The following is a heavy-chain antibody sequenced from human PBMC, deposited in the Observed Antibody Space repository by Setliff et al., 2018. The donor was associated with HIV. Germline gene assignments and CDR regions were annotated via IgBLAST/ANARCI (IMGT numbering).Heavy chain of an antibody. CDR3: ARDTSSSY. D-gene: IGHD2-2*01. V-gene: IGHV1-2*06. Sequence: GASVKVSCKASGYTFTAYYLHWVRQAPGQGLEWMGRINPNNGDTNYAQKFQGRVTMTRDTSISTAYMELSRLRSDDTAVYYCARDTSSSYWGQGTPVTVSS. J-gene: IGHJ4*02. CDR1: GYTFTAYY. CDR2: INPNNGDT.